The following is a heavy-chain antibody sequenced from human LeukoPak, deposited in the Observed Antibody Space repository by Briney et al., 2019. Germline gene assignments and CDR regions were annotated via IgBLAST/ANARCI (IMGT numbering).Heavy chain of an antibody. Sequence: SETLSFTCIVSGGSVSSSIYYWGWIRQPPGKGLEWIGSIYYSGSTYYNPSLKSRVTISVDTSKNQYSLKLSSVTAADTALYYCARSIDLDYGDYGTWFDPWGQGNLVTVSS. CDR1: GGSVSSSIYY. V-gene: IGHV4-39*01. CDR2: IYYSGST. D-gene: IGHD4-17*01. J-gene: IGHJ5*02. CDR3: ARSIDLDYGDYGTWFDP.